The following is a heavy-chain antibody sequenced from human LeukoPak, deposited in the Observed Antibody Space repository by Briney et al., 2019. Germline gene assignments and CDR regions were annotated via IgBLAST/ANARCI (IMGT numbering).Heavy chain of an antibody. Sequence: GGSLRLSCAASGFTFRSNWMSWVRQAPGKGLEWVASIKQDGSEKHYADSVKGRFTISRDNVKNSLYLQMNSLRADDTAVYYCVRVYAVIGSSGNFDFWGQGTLVTVSP. D-gene: IGHD3-22*01. CDR1: GFTFRSNW. CDR3: VRVYAVIGSSGNFDF. CDR2: IKQDGSEK. J-gene: IGHJ4*02. V-gene: IGHV3-7*01.